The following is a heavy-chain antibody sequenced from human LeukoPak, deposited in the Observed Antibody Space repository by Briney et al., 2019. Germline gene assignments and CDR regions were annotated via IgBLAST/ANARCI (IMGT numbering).Heavy chain of an antibody. Sequence: SVKVSCKASGGTFSSYAISWVRQAPGQGLEWMGRIIPILGIANYAQKPQGRVTMTTDTSTSTAYMELRSLRSDDTAVYYCARDLPYSSGWYGQLGFDPWGQGALVTVSS. D-gene: IGHD6-19*01. CDR1: GGTFSSYA. CDR3: ARDLPYSSGWYGQLGFDP. CDR2: IIPILGIA. J-gene: IGHJ5*02. V-gene: IGHV1-69*04.